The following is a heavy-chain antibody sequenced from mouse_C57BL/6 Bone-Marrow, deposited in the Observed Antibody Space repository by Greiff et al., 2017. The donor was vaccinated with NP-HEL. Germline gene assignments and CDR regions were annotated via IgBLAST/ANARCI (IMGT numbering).Heavy chain of an antibody. V-gene: IGHV7-3*01. D-gene: IGHD2-2*01. CDR3: ARSMYGYDGPFAY. CDR1: GFTFTDYY. J-gene: IGHJ3*01. Sequence: EVMLVESGGGLVQPGGSLSLSCAASGFTFTDYYMSWVRQPPGKALEWLGFIRNKANGYTTEYSASVKGRFTISRDNSQSILYLQMNALRAEDSATYYCARSMYGYDGPFAYWGQGTLVTVSA. CDR2: IRNKANGYTT.